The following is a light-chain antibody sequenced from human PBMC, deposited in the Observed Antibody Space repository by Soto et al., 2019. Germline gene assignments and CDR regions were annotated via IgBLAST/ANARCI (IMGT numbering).Light chain of an antibody. V-gene: IGKV2-28*01. CDR3: MQALQTIS. J-gene: IGKJ5*01. Sequence: DIVLTQTPLSLSVTPGQPASISCRSSQSLLHSDGHNYLDWYLQKPGQSPQLLIYLGSQRASGVPDRISGSGSGTDFTLKISSVEAEDVGVYYCMQALQTISFGQGTRLEIK. CDR2: LGS. CDR1: QSLLHSDGHNY.